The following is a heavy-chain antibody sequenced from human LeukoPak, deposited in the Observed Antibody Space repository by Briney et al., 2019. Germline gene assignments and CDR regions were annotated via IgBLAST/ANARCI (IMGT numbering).Heavy chain of an antibody. Sequence: SQSLSLTCTVSGASITSGGYHWSWIRQHSGKGLEWIGYISYRGSTSYNPSLKSRVTISIDTSKNHFSLRPTSVTAADTAVYYCASFTVGATLSPFDSWGQGILVT. J-gene: IGHJ4*02. CDR3: ASFTVGATLSPFDS. CDR1: GASITSGGYH. V-gene: IGHV4-31*03. CDR2: ISYRGST. D-gene: IGHD1-26*01.